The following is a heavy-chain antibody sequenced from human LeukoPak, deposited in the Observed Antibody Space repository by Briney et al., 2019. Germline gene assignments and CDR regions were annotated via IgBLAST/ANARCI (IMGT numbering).Heavy chain of an antibody. J-gene: IGHJ4*02. Sequence: RASETLSLTCTVSGGSISSSSYSWGWIRQPPGKGLEWIGSIYYSGSTYYNPSLKSRVTISVDTSKNQFSLKLSSVTAADTAVYYCARHEVGYGDYWGQGTLVTVSS. CDR2: IYYSGST. D-gene: IGHD5-12*01. CDR1: GGSISSSSYS. CDR3: ARHEVGYGDY. V-gene: IGHV4-39*01.